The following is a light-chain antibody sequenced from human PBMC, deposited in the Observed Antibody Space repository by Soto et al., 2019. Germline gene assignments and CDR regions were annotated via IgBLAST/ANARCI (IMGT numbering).Light chain of an antibody. CDR1: QGISSY. CDR2: AAS. CDR3: KQYYSYPRT. V-gene: IGKV1-8*01. J-gene: IGKJ1*01. Sequence: AIRMTQSPSSLSASTGDRVTITCRASQGISSYLAWYQQKPGKAPKLLIYAASTLQSGVPSRFSGSGSGTDFTLTISCLQSEYFATYYCKQYYSYPRTFGQGTKVEIK.